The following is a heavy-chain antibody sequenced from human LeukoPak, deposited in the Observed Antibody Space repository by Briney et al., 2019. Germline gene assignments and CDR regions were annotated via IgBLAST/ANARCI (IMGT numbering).Heavy chain of an antibody. CDR1: GYTFTSYG. Sequence: ASVKVSCKASGYTFTSYGISWVRQAPGQGLEWMGWISAYNGNTNYAQKLQGRVTMTTDTSTSTAYMELRSLRSDDTAVYYCARDWSFGSGSYNNWLDPWGQGTLVTVSS. J-gene: IGHJ5*02. D-gene: IGHD3-10*01. CDR2: ISAYNGNT. CDR3: ARDWSFGSGSYNNWLDP. V-gene: IGHV1-18*04.